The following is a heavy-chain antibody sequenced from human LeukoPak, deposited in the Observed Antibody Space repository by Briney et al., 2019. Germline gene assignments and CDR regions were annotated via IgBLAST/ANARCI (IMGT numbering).Heavy chain of an antibody. D-gene: IGHD6-13*01. CDR3: ARLMWGIAAAGILVDY. CDR1: GYTFTGYY. Sequence: VKVSCKASGYTFTGYYMHWVRQAPGQGLEWMGRINPNSGGTNYAQKFQGRVTMTRDTSISTAYMELSRLRSDGTAVYYCARLMWGIAAAGILVDYWGQGTLVTVSS. V-gene: IGHV1-2*06. CDR2: INPNSGGT. J-gene: IGHJ4*02.